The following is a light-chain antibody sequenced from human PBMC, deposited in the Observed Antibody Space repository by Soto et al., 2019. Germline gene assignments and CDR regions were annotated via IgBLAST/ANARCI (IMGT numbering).Light chain of an antibody. Sequence: EIVMTQSPATLSVSPGAGATVSCRASQSVSSNLAWYQQKPGQAPRLLIYGASTRATGTPASFCGSGSGTDFTITISSLQSEDFAVFYWQQYNKWPLTFGGGSTVEIK. J-gene: IGKJ4*01. V-gene: IGKV3-15*01. CDR2: GAS. CDR3: QQYNKWPLT. CDR1: QSVSSN.